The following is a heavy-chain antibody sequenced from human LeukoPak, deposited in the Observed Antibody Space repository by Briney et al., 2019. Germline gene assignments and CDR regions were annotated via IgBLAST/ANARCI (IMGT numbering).Heavy chain of an antibody. CDR3: ARDVYGLGDY. Sequence: GSLRLSCVASGFTFSNYWMHRVRQAPEKGLMWISKINSDGSGPDYADSVKGRFTISRDNAKNTLYLQMNSLRAEDTAVYYCARDVYGLGDYWGQGTLVTVSS. D-gene: IGHD1-14*01. V-gene: IGHV3-74*01. CDR2: INSDGSGP. CDR1: GFTFSNYW. J-gene: IGHJ4*02.